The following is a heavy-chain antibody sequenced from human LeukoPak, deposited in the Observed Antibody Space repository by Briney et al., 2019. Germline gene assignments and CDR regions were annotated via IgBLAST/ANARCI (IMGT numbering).Heavy chain of an antibody. CDR2: ISFDGSSK. CDR3: ARDLASPADY. V-gene: IGHV3-30-3*01. CDR1: GFTFSNYG. D-gene: IGHD1-26*01. Sequence: PGGSLRLSCATSGFTFSNYGMHWVRQTPGKGLEWVAVISFDGSSKYYGDSVKGRFTISRGNSKNTLYLQMNSLRAEDTAVYYCARDLASPADYWGQGTLVTVSS. J-gene: IGHJ4*02.